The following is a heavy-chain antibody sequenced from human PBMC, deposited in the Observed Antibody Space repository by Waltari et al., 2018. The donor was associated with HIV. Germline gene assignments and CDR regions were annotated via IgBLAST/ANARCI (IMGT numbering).Heavy chain of an antibody. CDR2: IIPIFGTA. Sequence: QVQLVQSGAEVKKPGSSVKVSCKASGGTSSSYAISWVRQAPGQGLEWMGGIIPIFGTANYAQKFQGRVTITADESTSTAYMELSSLRSEDTAVYYCARDHTYYYDSSGYSLPANWGQGTLVTVSS. D-gene: IGHD3-22*01. J-gene: IGHJ4*02. CDR3: ARDHTYYYDSSGYSLPAN. CDR1: GGTSSSYA. V-gene: IGHV1-69*01.